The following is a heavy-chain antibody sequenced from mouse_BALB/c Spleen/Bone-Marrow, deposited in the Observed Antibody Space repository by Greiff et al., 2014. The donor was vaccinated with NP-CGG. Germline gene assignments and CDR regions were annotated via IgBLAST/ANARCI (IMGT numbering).Heavy chain of an antibody. V-gene: IGHV3-2*02. CDR2: MSSSGST. Sequence: EVLLVESGPGLVKPSQSLSLTCTVTGYSITGDYAWNWIRQFPGNKLEWMGYMSSSGSTSYRPSLKSRISITRDTSKNQFFLQLNSVTAEDTGTYYCARDYYGSSYFDYWGQGTPLTVSS. J-gene: IGHJ2*01. CDR3: ARDYYGSSYFDY. CDR1: GYSITGDYA. D-gene: IGHD1-1*01.